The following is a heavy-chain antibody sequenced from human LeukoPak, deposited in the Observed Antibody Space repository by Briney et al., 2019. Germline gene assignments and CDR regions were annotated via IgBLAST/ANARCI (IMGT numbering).Heavy chain of an antibody. J-gene: IGHJ3*01. CDR2: FYYRGNT. Sequence: SETLSLTCSVAGGSVTNSSGYYWAWIRQPPGNGLEWIGSFYYRGNTYYNLSLNSRLTISVDTSKNQFSLKMSPVTATDTAIYYCARRRGDPCSFDLWGQGTQVSVSS. V-gene: IGHV4-39*01. CDR3: ARRRGDPCSFDL. CDR1: GGSVTNSSGYY. D-gene: IGHD2-21*02.